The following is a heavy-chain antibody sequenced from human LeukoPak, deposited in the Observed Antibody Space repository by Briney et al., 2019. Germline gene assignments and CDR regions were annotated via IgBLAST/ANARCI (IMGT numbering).Heavy chain of an antibody. CDR3: ARLLRFLEWPQSFDI. CDR1: GYTFTTYD. Sequence: ASVKVSCKASGYTFTTYDINWVRQATGQGLEWMGWINPNSDNTGYPQKFQGRVTITADESTSTTYMELSSLRSEDTAVYYCARLLRFLEWPQSFDIWGQGTMVTVSS. CDR2: INPNSDNT. V-gene: IGHV1-8*03. J-gene: IGHJ3*02. D-gene: IGHD3-3*01.